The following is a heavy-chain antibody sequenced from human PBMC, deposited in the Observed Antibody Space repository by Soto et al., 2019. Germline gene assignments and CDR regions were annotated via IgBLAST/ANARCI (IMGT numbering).Heavy chain of an antibody. CDR2: ISAYNGNT. J-gene: IGHJ5*02. D-gene: IGHD6-13*01. Sequence: GASVKVSCKASGYTFTSYGTSWLRQSPGQGLEWMGWISAYNGNTNYAQKLQGRVTMTTDTSTSTAYMELRSLRSDDTAVYYCARDPTWGIAAAGTPHWFDPWGQGTLVTVSS. CDR1: GYTFTSYG. V-gene: IGHV1-18*01. CDR3: ARDPTWGIAAAGTPHWFDP.